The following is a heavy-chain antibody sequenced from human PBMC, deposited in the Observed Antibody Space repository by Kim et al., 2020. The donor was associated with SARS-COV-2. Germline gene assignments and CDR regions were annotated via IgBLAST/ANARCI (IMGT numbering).Heavy chain of an antibody. CDR2: IADAGSHI. CDR1: GFTFSAHA. J-gene: IGHJ4*02. V-gene: IGHV3-30*04. Sequence: GGSLRLSCAASGFTFSAHALHWVRRAPGKGLEWVALIADAGSHISYPDSVKGRFIISRDNTKSTLYLQMNSLRPEDTAVYYCLAEIGSRSFDHWGQGTLVTVSS. CDR3: LAEIGSRSFDH. D-gene: IGHD3-10*01.